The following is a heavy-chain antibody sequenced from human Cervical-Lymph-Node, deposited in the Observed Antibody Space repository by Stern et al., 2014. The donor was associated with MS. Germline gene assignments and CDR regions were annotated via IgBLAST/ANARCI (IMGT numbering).Heavy chain of an antibody. D-gene: IGHD4-23*01. CDR2: ISYDGSAR. J-gene: IGHJ4*02. CDR3: AKGPVVYSAPLDY. CDR1: GFTFSNSG. V-gene: IGHV3-30*18. Sequence: VQLVESGGGVVQPGRSLRLSCAASGFTFSNSGMHWVRQAPGRGLEWVALISYDGSARIYADSVKGRFTISRDTSKNTLYLQMNSLRADDTAVYYCAKGPVVYSAPLDYWGQGTLVTVSS.